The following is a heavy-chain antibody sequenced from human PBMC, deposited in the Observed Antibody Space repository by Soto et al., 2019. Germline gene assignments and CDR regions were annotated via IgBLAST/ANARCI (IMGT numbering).Heavy chain of an antibody. V-gene: IGHV3-33*01. Sequence: LRLYCAASGFTFSSYGMHWVRQAPGKGLEWVAVIWYDGSNKYYADSVKGRFTMSRDNSKNTLYLQMNSLRAEHTAEYYCARDVVLHRSLYAMDVSAQATTVTVS. CDR2: IWYDGSNK. CDR3: ARDVVLHRSLYAMDV. D-gene: IGHD2-21*01. J-gene: IGHJ6*02. CDR1: GFTFSSYG.